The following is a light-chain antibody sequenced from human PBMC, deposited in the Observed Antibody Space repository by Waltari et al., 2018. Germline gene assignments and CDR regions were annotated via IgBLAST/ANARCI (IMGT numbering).Light chain of an antibody. CDR1: QSIGRW. CDR3: QQYNSYPRT. J-gene: IGKJ1*01. CDR2: RAS. Sequence: DIQLTPSPSTLSASVGDRVTITCRASQSIGRWLAWYQQKPGKAPKLLIHRASSLESGVPSRFSGSGSETDFTFTISSLQPDDFATYYCQQYNSYPRTFGQGTKVEIK. V-gene: IGKV1-5*03.